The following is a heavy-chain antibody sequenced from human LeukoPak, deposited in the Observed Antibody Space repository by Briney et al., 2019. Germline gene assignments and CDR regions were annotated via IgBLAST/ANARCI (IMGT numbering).Heavy chain of an antibody. CDR2: INPNSGGT. V-gene: IGHV1-2*04. CDR1: GYTFTGYY. D-gene: IGHD5-18*01. CDR3: ARDRGVYSDGLAIGYAFDI. Sequence: ASVKVSCKASGYTFTGYYMHWVRQAPGQGLEWMGWINPNSGGTNYAQKFQGWVTMTRDTSISTAYMELSRLRSDDTAVYYCARDRGVYSDGLAIGYAFDIWGQGTMVTVSS. J-gene: IGHJ3*02.